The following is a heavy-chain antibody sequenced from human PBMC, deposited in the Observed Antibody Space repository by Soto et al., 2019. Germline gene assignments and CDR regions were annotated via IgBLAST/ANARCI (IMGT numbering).Heavy chain of an antibody. V-gene: IGHV3-21*01. CDR1: GFTFSSFG. CDR2: ISDSSSYI. CDR3: ARDRYYGPGPDYYYYGMDV. D-gene: IGHD3-10*01. J-gene: IGHJ6*02. Sequence: LRLSCAASGFTFSSFGMNWVRQAPGKGLEWVSSISDSSSYIYYADSVKGRFTISRDNAKNSLYLQMNSLRAEDTAVYYCARDRYYGPGPDYYYYGMDVWGQGTTVTVSS.